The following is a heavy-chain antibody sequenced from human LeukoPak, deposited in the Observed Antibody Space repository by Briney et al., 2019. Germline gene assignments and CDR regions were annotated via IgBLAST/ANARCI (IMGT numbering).Heavy chain of an antibody. V-gene: IGHV1-18*01. D-gene: IGHD3-9*01. CDR3: ARDRYDVGVAFDF. Sequence: GASVKVSCKASVCMFAVFGITWVRPAPGQGLEWMGSIRVHNGDTNYAQKFQGRLTMTTDTSATTAYMELRSLKSDDTAVYYCARDRYDVGVAFDFWGQGTMVTVSS. CDR2: IRVHNGDT. J-gene: IGHJ3*01. CDR1: VCMFAVFG.